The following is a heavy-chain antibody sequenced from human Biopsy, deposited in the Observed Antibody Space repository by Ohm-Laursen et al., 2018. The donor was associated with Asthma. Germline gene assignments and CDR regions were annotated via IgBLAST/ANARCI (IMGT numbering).Heavy chain of an antibody. CDR3: ARGGYCTSPTCPWGRYATDV. J-gene: IGHJ6*02. D-gene: IGHD2-2*01. CDR2: IKKDGSEK. Sequence: SLRLSRAASGFTFGDYWMSWVRQVPGKGLEWVANIKKDGSEKYYVDSVKGRFTISRDNAKNSLYLHMNSLRAEDTAVYYCARGGYCTSPTCPWGRYATDVWGQGTTVTVSS. V-gene: IGHV3-7*01. CDR1: GFTFGDYW.